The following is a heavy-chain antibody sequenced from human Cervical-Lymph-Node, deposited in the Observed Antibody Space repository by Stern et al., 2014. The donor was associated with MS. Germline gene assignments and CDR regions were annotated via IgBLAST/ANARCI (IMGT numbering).Heavy chain of an antibody. D-gene: IGHD2-15*01. CDR2: IIPILDTT. Sequence: QVQLVQSGAEVKKPGSSVKVSCKSSGDTFSTHAISWVRQAPGKGLERMGRIIPILDTTDYAQKFQGRLTIDADESTSTAYMELSSLTPDDTAIYYCAREKSDCSGGSCFSSLDYWGQGTLVTVSS. V-gene: IGHV1-69*11. CDR3: AREKSDCSGGSCFSSLDY. J-gene: IGHJ4*02. CDR1: GDTFSTHA.